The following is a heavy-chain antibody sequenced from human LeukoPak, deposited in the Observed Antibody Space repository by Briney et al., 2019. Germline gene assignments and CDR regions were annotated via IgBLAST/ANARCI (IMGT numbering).Heavy chain of an antibody. V-gene: IGHV3-30*04. CDR3: ARAGSGSYQKYFYMDL. CDR2: ISYDGTNK. Sequence: GKSLRLSCAASGFSNYAMNWVRQAPGKGLEWVARISYDGTNKYYADSVQGRFTISRDNSKNTLYLQMNGLRVEDTAVYYCARAGSGSYQKYFYMDLWGEGTTVTVSS. D-gene: IGHD3-10*01. J-gene: IGHJ6*03. CDR1: GFSNYA.